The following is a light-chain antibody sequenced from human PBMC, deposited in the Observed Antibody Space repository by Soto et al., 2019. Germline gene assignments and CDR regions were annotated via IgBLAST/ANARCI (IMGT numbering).Light chain of an antibody. J-gene: IGKJ1*01. V-gene: IGKV3D-20*02. CDR2: GAS. Sequence: EIVLTQSPGTLSLSPGERATLSCRASQSVSSRFLAWYQQKPGQAPRLLMYGASSRATGIPDRFSGTGSGTDFTLTISSLEPEDFAVYYCQQLTDWPPQWTFGQGTKVDIK. CDR3: QQLTDWPPQWT. CDR1: QSVSSRF.